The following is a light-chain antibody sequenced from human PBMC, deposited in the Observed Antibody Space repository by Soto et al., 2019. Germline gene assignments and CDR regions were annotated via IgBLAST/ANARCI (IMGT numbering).Light chain of an antibody. V-gene: IGKV3-15*01. CDR2: RAS. J-gene: IGKJ4*01. Sequence: IVMTQSPATLSVSPGERATLSCRASQSINSNFAWYQQKPGQAPRLLLFRASIRATGFPARFSGSGSGTEVNITISSRQSEDSAIYYCQQYNNWPRATFGGGTKVEIK. CDR3: QQYNNWPRAT. CDR1: QSINSN.